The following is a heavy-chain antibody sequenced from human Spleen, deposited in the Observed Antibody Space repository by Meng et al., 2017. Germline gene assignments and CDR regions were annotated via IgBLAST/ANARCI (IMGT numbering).Heavy chain of an antibody. CDR2: IYHRGRT. CDR1: GGSISSNNC. D-gene: IGHD3-16*02. CDR3: AIDVGVIPHSYDY. J-gene: IGHJ4*02. V-gene: IGHV4-4*02. Sequence: QVQLQESGPGLVKPSGTLSLTCAVSGGSISSNNCWSWVRQPPRKGLVWIGEIYHRGRTNYNPTLKSRVTISVDKSKNQFSLKLSSVTAADTAVYYCAIDVGVIPHSYDYWGQGTLVTVSS.